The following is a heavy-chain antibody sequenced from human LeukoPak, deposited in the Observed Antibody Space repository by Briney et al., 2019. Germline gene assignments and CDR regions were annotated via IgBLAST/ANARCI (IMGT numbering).Heavy chain of an antibody. CDR3: ARVLRAASWRSYDY. Sequence: SETLSLTCTVSGGSFSNSLYYWSWIRQPPGKGLEWIGYIYYNGDTNYNPSLKSRVIISIDTSSNQFSLRLNSMTAADTAVYYCARVLRAASWRSYDYWGQGSLVTVSS. CDR1: GGSFSNSLYY. J-gene: IGHJ4*02. CDR2: IYYNGDT. D-gene: IGHD5-18*01. V-gene: IGHV4-61*01.